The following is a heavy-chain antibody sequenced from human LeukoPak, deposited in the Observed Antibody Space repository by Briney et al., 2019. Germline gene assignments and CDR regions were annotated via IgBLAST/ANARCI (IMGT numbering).Heavy chain of an antibody. CDR1: GFTFSSYW. Sequence: GGSLRLSCAASGFTFSSYWMHCVRQAPGEGLVWVSRIKSDGSTRYADSVKGRFTVSRDNAKNTVSLQMNSLRAEDTGVYYCATAPSDIGGYYPEYFRHWGQGTLVIVSS. CDR2: IKSDGST. J-gene: IGHJ1*01. V-gene: IGHV3-74*01. D-gene: IGHD3-22*01. CDR3: ATAPSDIGGYYPEYFRH.